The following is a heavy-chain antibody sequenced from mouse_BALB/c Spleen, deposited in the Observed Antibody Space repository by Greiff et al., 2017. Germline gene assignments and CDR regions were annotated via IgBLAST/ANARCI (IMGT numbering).Heavy chain of an antibody. V-gene: IGHV5-6-3*01. CDR3: ARDRFMDY. CDR1: GFTFSSYG. J-gene: IGHJ4*01. Sequence: EVKLMESGAGLVQPGGSLKLSCAASGFTFSSYGMSWVRQTPDKRLELVATINSNGGSTYYPDSVKGRFTISRDNAKNTLYLQMSSLKSEDTAMYYCARDRFMDYWGQGTSVTVSS. CDR2: INSNGGST.